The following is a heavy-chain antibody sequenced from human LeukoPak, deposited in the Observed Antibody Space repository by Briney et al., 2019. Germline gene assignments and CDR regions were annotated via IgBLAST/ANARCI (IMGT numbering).Heavy chain of an antibody. CDR2: ISGSSTNK. V-gene: IGHV3-11*03. CDR3: TRHPAEGDY. CDR1: GFTFSHFY. D-gene: IGHD2-15*01. Sequence: GGSLRLSCAASGFTFSHFYMSWIRQAPGKGLESVSYISGSSTNKNYADSVKGRFTISRDNAKNSLYLQMNSLRAEDTAVYYCTRHPAEGDYWGQGTLVTVSS. J-gene: IGHJ4*02.